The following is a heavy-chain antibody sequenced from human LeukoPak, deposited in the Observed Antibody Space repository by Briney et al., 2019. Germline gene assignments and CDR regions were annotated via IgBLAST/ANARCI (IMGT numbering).Heavy chain of an antibody. J-gene: IGHJ4*02. CDR1: GGTFISYA. CDR3: ASCIAAAGSPPNY. Sequence: SVKVSCKASGGTFISYAISWVRQAPGQGLEWMGGIIPIFGTANYAQKFQGRVTITADESTSTAYMELSSLRSEDTAVYYCASCIAAAGSPPNYWGQGTLVTVSS. D-gene: IGHD6-13*01. CDR2: IIPIFGTA. V-gene: IGHV1-69*01.